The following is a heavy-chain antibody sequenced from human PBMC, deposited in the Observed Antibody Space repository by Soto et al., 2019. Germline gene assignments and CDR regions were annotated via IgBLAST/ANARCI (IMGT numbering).Heavy chain of an antibody. CDR1: GFTFSTFG. Sequence: EVQLVESGGGLGKPGGSLTLSCAASGFTFSTFGMNWVRQAPGTGLGWVSSISSGSNYRYYADSLKGRFTISRDNANNSLFLQMNSLRAEDKAVYYCARGWGSTVVTLDAFHIWGQGTMVTVSS. V-gene: IGHV3-21*01. CDR3: ARGWGSTVVTLDAFHI. J-gene: IGHJ3*02. CDR2: ISSGSNYR. D-gene: IGHD4-17*01.